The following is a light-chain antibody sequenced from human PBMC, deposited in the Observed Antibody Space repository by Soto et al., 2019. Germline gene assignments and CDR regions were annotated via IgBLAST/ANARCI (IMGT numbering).Light chain of an antibody. J-gene: IGKJ1*01. Sequence: EIVMTQSPATLSVSPGARAPLSCRASQSVSSNLAWYQQKPGQAPRLLIYGASTRATGIPARFSGSGSGTEFTLTISSLLSEDFAVYYCQQYNNWPPWTFGQGTKVDIK. CDR1: QSVSSN. CDR2: GAS. CDR3: QQYNNWPPWT. V-gene: IGKV3-15*01.